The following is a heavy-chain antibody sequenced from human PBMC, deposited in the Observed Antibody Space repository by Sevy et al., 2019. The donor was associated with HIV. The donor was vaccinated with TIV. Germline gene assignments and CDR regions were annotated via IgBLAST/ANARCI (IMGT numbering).Heavy chain of an antibody. D-gene: IGHD3-3*01. CDR3: AGDPPLRFLEWLFGYRDQTETYYYYGMDV. CDR2: ISAYNGNT. CDR1: GYTFTSYG. V-gene: IGHV1-18*01. Sequence: ASVKVSCKASGYTFTSYGISWVRQAPGQGLEWMGWISAYNGNTNYAQKLQGRVTMTTDTSTSTAYMELRSLRSVYTAVYYCAGDPPLRFLEWLFGYRDQTETYYYYGMDVWGQGTTVTVSS. J-gene: IGHJ6*02.